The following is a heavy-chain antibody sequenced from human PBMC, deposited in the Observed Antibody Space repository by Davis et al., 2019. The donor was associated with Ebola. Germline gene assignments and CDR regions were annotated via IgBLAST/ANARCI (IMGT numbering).Heavy chain of an antibody. V-gene: IGHV3-66*01. D-gene: IGHD6-19*01. CDR2: IYSGGST. Sequence: GGSLRLSCAASEFTFSSYWMHWVRQAPGKGLEWVSVIYSGGSTYYADSVKGRFTISRDNSKNTLYLQMNSLRAEDTAVYYCARDSSGWSFDAFDIWGQGTMVTVSS. J-gene: IGHJ3*02. CDR1: EFTFSSYW. CDR3: ARDSSGWSFDAFDI.